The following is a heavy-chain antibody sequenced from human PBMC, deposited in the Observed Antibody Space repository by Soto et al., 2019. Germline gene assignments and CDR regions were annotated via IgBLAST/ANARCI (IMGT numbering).Heavy chain of an antibody. CDR1: GLAVTSNS. CDR2: VYSSGTT. V-gene: IGHV3-53*02. CDR3: AGVDTYYDDYSMDV. D-gene: IGHD3-3*01. J-gene: IGHJ6*02. Sequence: EVQLVETGGGRIQPGWSLSLSCAASGLAVTSNSMSWVRQATGKGLERGSMVYSSGTTYYADSVKGRFTFARDKSNNTIYLQMMNLRAEDTAVYYWAGVDTYYDDYSMDVWGQGTTVTVS.